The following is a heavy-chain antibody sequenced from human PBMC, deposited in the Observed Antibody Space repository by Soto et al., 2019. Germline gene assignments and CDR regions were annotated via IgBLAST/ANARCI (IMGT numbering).Heavy chain of an antibody. CDR2: ISGHNGNT. D-gene: IGHD6-6*01. CDR1: GYTFTRFG. J-gene: IGHJ4*02. Sequence: QVQLVQSGTEVKKPGASVKVSCKASGYTFTRFGINWVRQAPGQGLEWMGWISGHNGNTHSEQNFQCSVTVTTDTSTNTAYMELRSLTSDDTAVYYCARDFATGGQRVGGFDFWGQGTLVTVSS. CDR3: ARDFATGGQRVGGFDF. V-gene: IGHV1-18*01.